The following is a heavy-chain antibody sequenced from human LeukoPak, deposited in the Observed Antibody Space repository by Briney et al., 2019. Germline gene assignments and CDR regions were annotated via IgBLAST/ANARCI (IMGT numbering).Heavy chain of an antibody. CDR1: GFTFSSYA. J-gene: IGHJ4*02. CDR3: AKDRGAVAEYFDY. CDR2: ISGSGGST. D-gene: IGHD6-19*01. Sequence: GGSLRLSCAAPGFTFSSYAMSWVRQAPGKGLEWVSAISGSGGSTYYADSVKGRFTISGDNSKNTLYLQMNSLRAEDTAVYYCAKDRGAVAEYFDYWGQGTLVTVSS. V-gene: IGHV3-23*01.